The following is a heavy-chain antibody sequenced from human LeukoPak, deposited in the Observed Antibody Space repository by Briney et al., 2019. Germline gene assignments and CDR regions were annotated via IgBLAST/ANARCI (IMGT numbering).Heavy chain of an antibody. V-gene: IGHV3-23*01. J-gene: IGHJ5*02. CDR2: INGSGGST. Sequence: GGSLRLSCAASGFTFSSYGMSWVRQAPGKGLEWVSAINGSGGSTYYADSVKGRFTISRDNSKNTLYLQMNSLRAEDTAVYYCAKAQGWNYENWFDPWGQGTLVTVSS. CDR3: AKAQGWNYENWFDP. D-gene: IGHD1-7*01. CDR1: GFTFSSYG.